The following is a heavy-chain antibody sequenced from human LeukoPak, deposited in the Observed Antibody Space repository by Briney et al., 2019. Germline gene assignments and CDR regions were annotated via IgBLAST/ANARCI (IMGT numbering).Heavy chain of an antibody. CDR3: ARGGRITMVRGVHYYMDA. CDR2: IYYSGST. D-gene: IGHD3-10*01. CDR1: GGSISSYY. V-gene: IGHV4-59*01. J-gene: IGHJ6*03. Sequence: SETLSLTCTVSGGSISSYYWSWIRQPPGKGLEWIGYIYYSGSTNYNPSLKSRVTISVDTSKNQFSLKLSSVTAADTAVYYCARGGRITMVRGVHYYMDAWGKGTTVTVSS.